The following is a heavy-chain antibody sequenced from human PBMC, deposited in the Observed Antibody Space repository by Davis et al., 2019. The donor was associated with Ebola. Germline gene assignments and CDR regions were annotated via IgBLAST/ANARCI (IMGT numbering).Heavy chain of an antibody. J-gene: IGHJ4*02. CDR2: IRYDGSNK. D-gene: IGHD3-22*01. CDR1: GFSFSSYG. V-gene: IGHV3-30*02. Sequence: GESLKISCAASGFSFSSYGMHWVRQAPGKGLEWVAFIRYDGSNKNHADSVKGRFTISRDNSKNTLYLQMNSLRAEDTAVYYCARDPLPPYDSSGYLDYWGQGTLVTVSS. CDR3: ARDPLPPYDSSGYLDY.